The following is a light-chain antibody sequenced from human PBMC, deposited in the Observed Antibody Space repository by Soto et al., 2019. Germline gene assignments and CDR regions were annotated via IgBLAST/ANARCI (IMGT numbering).Light chain of an antibody. CDR2: EVS. J-gene: IGLJ2*01. Sequence: QSVLTQPPSASGSPGQSVTISCSGTSSDLGDYDYVSWYQQHPGKAPRLMIYEVSERPSGVPDRFSSSKSGNTASLTVTGLQVEDEADYYCSSYAGSNNLIFGGGTKLTVL. CDR1: SSDLGDYDY. CDR3: SSYAGSNNLI. V-gene: IGLV2-8*01.